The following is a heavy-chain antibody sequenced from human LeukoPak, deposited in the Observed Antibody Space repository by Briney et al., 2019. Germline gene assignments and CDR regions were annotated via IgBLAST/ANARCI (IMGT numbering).Heavy chain of an antibody. CDR1: GYSISSGYY. CDR2: TYHSGST. V-gene: IGHV4-38-2*02. Sequence: SETLSLTCTVSGYSISSGYYWGWIRQPPGKGLEWIGSTYHSGSTYYNPSLKSRVTISVDTSKNQFSLKLSSVTAADTAVYYCARAAGSTMIVNAFDIWGQGTMVTVSS. CDR3: ARAAGSTMIVNAFDI. J-gene: IGHJ3*02. D-gene: IGHD3-22*01.